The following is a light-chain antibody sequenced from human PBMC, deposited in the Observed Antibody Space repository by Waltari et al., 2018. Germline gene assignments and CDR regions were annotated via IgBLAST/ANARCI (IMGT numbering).Light chain of an antibody. J-gene: IGKJ2*01. CDR3: QQYKSYSTLT. CDR2: KAS. V-gene: IGKV1-5*03. Sequence: DIQMTQSPSPLSASVGDRVTVTCRSSQRVSHWLAWYQQKPGQAPKLLIYKASTLEDGVPSRFSGSGSGTDFTLTITSLQPDDFATYYCQQYKSYSTLTFGKGTKVEI. CDR1: QRVSHW.